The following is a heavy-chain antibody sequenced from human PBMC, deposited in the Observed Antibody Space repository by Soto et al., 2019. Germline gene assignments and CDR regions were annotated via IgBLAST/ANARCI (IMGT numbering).Heavy chain of an antibody. V-gene: IGHV4-30-4*01. D-gene: IGHD2-21*02. CDR2: IHYSGSV. J-gene: IGHJ6*02. Sequence: QVQLQESGPGLVRPSQTLSLTCTVSGGSISYDHYHWTWIRQPPGKGLEWIGYIHYSGSVFYNPSPQSRLSMSVDTSKTLFTPKLSSVTAADTAVYFCVREDDGGDRDYYGLDVWGQGTTVTVSS. CDR1: GGSISYDHYH. CDR3: VREDDGGDRDYYGLDV.